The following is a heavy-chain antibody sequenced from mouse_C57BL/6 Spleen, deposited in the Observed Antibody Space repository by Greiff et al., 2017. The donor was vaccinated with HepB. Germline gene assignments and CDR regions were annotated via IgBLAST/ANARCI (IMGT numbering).Heavy chain of an antibody. J-gene: IGHJ4*01. CDR1: GYTFTSYW. CDR2: IHPNSGST. Sequence: VQLQQPGAELVKPGASVKLSCKASGYTFTSYWMHWVKQRPGQGLEWIGMIHPNSGSTNYKEKFKSKATLTVDKSSSTAYMQLSSLTSEDSAVYYCARCYDYDEGAMDYWGQGTSVTVSS. CDR3: ARCYDYDEGAMDY. V-gene: IGHV1-64*01. D-gene: IGHD2-4*01.